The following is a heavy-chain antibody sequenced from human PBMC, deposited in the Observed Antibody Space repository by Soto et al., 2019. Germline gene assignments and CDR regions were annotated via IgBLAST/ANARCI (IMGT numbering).Heavy chain of an antibody. V-gene: IGHV4-39*01. CDR2: IYYSGST. Sequence: QLQLQESGPGLVKPSETLSLTCTVSGGSIRSSSYYWGWIRQPPGKGLEWIGSIYYSGSTYYNPSLKSRVTISVDTSKNQFSLKLSSVTAADTAVYYCAKIVVVVAATIDWWGQGTLVTVSS. D-gene: IGHD2-15*01. CDR3: AKIVVVVAATIDW. J-gene: IGHJ4*02. CDR1: GGSIRSSSYY.